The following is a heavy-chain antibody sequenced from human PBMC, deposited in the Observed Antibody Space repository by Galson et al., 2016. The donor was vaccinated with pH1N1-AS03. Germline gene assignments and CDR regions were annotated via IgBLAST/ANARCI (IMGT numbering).Heavy chain of an antibody. CDR3: ARPSPLGIPGRKGLYAFDF. J-gene: IGHJ3*01. CDR2: MYPEDSDI. D-gene: IGHD7-27*01. CDR1: GYNFMSYW. Sequence: QSGAEVKKPGESLRISCKVYGYNFMSYWIGWVRQMPGKGLEWLGIMYPEDSDIRYSPSLRGQVTISADKSISTAYLQWTSLESSDSAIYSCARPSPLGIPGRKGLYAFDFWCQGTKVTVSS. V-gene: IGHV5-51*03.